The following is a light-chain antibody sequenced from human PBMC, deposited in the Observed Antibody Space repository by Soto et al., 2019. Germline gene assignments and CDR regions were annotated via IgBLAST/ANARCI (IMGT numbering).Light chain of an antibody. CDR2: SNN. CDR3: AAWDDSLNGVV. J-gene: IGLJ2*01. Sequence: QSVLTQPPSASGTPGQRVTISCSGSSSNIGSKTVNWYQQLPGTAPKLLIYSNNQRPSGVPDRFSGSKSGTSASLAISGLQSEDEADYYGAAWDDSLNGVVFGGGTK. CDR1: SSNIGSKT. V-gene: IGLV1-44*01.